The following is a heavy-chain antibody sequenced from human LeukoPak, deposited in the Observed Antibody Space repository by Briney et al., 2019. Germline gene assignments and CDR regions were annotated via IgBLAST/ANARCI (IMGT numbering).Heavy chain of an antibody. CDR2: ISGSGGST. CDR1: GFTFSSYA. Sequence: GGSLRLSCAASGFTFSSYAMSWVRQAPGKGLAWVSAISGSGGSTYYADSVKGRFTISRDNSKNTLYLQMNSLRAEDTAVYYCAKDRPFGFGELLPYYFDYWGQGTLVTVSS. D-gene: IGHD3-10*01. V-gene: IGHV3-23*01. CDR3: AKDRPFGFGELLPYYFDY. J-gene: IGHJ4*02.